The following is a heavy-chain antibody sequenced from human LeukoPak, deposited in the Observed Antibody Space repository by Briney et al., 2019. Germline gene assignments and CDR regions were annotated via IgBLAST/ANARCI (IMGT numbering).Heavy chain of an antibody. V-gene: IGHV1-8*01. CDR3: ARLPYYYYGMDV. J-gene: IGHJ6*02. CDR1: GYTFTSYD. Sequence: GASVKVSCKASGYTFTSYDINWVRQATGQGLEWMGWMNPNSGNTGYAQKFQGRVTMTRNTSIGTAYMELSSLRSEDTAVYYCARLPYYYYGMDVWGQGTTVTVSS. CDR2: MNPNSGNT.